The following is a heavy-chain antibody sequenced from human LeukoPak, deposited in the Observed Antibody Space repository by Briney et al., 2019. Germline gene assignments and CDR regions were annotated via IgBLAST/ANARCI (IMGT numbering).Heavy chain of an antibody. CDR1: GFTFRSYG. CDR3: ARDSGYYYEYYFDY. J-gene: IGHJ4*02. V-gene: IGHV3-33*01. CDR2: IWYDGSNE. Sequence: GGSLRLSCAASGFTFRSYGMHWVRQAPGKGLEWVAVIWYDGSNEYYADSVKGRFTISRDNSKNTLYLQMNSLRAEDTAVYYCARDSGYYYEYYFDYWGQGTLVTVSS. D-gene: IGHD3-3*01.